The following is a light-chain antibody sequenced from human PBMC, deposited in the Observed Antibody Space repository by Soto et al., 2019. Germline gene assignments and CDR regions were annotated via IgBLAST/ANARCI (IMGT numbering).Light chain of an antibody. V-gene: IGKV1-5*03. CDR1: QSTSTW. J-gene: IGKJ1*01. CDR3: QQYGRYRT. Sequence: DIQMTQSPSTLSASVGDRVTITCRASQSTSTWLAWYQHKPGKAPNLLIYKASSLESGVPSRFSGSGSGTEFTPTISSLQPDDVATYYCQQYGRYRTFGQGTKVEIK. CDR2: KAS.